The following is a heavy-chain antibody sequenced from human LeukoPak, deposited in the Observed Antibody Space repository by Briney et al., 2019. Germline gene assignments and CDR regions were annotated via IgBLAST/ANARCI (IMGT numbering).Heavy chain of an antibody. V-gene: IGHV3-53*01. CDR2: IYRGGST. CDR1: GFTVGTNS. J-gene: IGHJ1*01. Sequence: GGSLRLSCAASGFTVGTNSMSRVRQSPGKGLEWVSVIYRGGSTYYADSVNGRFTISRDNPRNSLFLQMKSLRVEDTALYYCASALEYCESAEYYEYFQHWGQGTLVTVSS. CDR3: ASALEYCESAEYYEYFQH. D-gene: IGHD2/OR15-2a*01.